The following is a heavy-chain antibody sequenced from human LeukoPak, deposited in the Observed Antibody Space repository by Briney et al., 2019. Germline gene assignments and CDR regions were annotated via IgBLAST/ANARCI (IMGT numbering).Heavy chain of an antibody. CDR2: IFPGDSDT. D-gene: IGHD3-22*01. V-gene: IGHV5-51*01. CDR1: GYSFTNYW. CDR3: ARDSYDSSGFYPGSRWFDP. Sequence: GESLKISCKGSGYSFTNYWIGWVRQMPGKGLEWMGIIFPGDSDTTYSPSFEGQVTISADKSVSTAYLQWRSLKASDTAIYYCARDSYDSSGFYPGSRWFDPWGQGTLVTVSS. J-gene: IGHJ5*02.